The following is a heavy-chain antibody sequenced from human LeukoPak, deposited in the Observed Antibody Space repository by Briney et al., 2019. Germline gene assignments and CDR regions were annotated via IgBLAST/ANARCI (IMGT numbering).Heavy chain of an antibody. CDR3: ARDDSGGDY. CDR1: GGTFSSYA. D-gene: IGHD6-19*01. V-gene: IGHV1-69*05. J-gene: IGHJ4*02. Sequence: SVKVSCKASGGTFSSYAISWVRQAPGQGLEWVGRIIPIFGTANYAQKFQGRVTITTDESTSTAYKELSSLRSEDTAVYYRARDDSGGDYWGQGTLVTVSS. CDR2: IIPIFGTA.